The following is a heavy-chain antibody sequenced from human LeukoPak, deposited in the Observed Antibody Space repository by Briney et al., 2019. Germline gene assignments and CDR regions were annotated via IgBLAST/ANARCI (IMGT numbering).Heavy chain of an antibody. J-gene: IGHJ6*03. V-gene: IGHV3-30*04. D-gene: IGHD1-26*01. Sequence: PGTSLRLSCAASGFTFISYAIHWVRQAPGKGLEWVAVISFHGTDTFYADSVKGRFTISRDNSKNTLYLQMSSLRGDDTAVYYCARRELVNYYYYMDVWGKGTTVTISS. CDR2: ISFHGTDT. CDR1: GFTFISYA. CDR3: ARRELVNYYYYMDV.